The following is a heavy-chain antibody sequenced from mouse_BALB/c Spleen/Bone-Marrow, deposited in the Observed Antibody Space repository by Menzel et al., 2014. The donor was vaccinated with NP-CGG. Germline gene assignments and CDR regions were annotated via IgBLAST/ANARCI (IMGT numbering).Heavy chain of an antibody. CDR2: IYPGNVNT. J-gene: IGHJ4*01. V-gene: IGHV1S56*01. CDR1: GYTFTSYY. Sequence: VQLQQSGPELVKPGASVRISCKASGYTFTSYYIHWARQRPGQGLEWIGWIYPGNVNTKYNEKFKGKATLTADKSSSTAYMQLSSLTSEDSAVYFCARERRSRAMDYWGQGTSVTVSS. CDR3: ARERRSRAMDY.